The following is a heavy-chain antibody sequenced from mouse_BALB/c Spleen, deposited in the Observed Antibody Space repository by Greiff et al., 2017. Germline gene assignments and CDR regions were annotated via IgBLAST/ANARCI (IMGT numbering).Heavy chain of an antibody. J-gene: IGHJ4*01. V-gene: IGHV1S81*02. Sequence: VQLQQPGAELVKPGASVKLSCKASGYTFTSYWMHWVKQRPGQGLEWIGEINPSNGRTNYNEKFKSKATLTVDKSSSTAYMQLSSLTSEDSAVYYCARGRYRGVMDYWGQGTSVTVSS. CDR2: INPSNGRT. CDR1: GYTFTSYW. D-gene: IGHD1-1*01. CDR3: ARGRYRGVMDY.